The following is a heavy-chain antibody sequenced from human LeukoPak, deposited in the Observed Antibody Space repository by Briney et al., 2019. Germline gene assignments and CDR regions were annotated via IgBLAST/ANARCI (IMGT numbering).Heavy chain of an antibody. D-gene: IGHD2-2*02. V-gene: IGHV1-2*02. CDR2: INPNSGGT. Sequence: ASVTVSCKASGYTFTEYYMHWVRQAPGQGLEWMGWINPNSGGTKFAQKFQGRVTITRDTSISTAYMELSRLRSDDTAVYYCARAEIVLAAAAIIPCFDYWGQGTLVTVSS. CDR1: GYTFTEYY. J-gene: IGHJ4*02. CDR3: ARAEIVLAAAAIIPCFDY.